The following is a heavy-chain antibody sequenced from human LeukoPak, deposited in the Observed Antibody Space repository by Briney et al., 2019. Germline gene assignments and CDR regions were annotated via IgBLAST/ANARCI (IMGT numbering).Heavy chain of an antibody. J-gene: IGHJ4*02. CDR2: INPNNGGT. V-gene: IGHV1-2*02. CDR3: ARGRGTTSSNFDY. Sequence: ASVKVSCKASGYTFTGYYMHWVRQAPGQGLEGMGWINPNNGGTTYAQKFQGRVTMTTDTSISTVYMELSRLTSDDTAVYYCARGRGTTSSNFDYWGQGNLVTVSS. D-gene: IGHD2-2*01. CDR1: GYTFTGYY.